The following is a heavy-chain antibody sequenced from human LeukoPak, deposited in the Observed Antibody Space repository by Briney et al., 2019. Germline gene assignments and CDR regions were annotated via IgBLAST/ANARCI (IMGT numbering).Heavy chain of an antibody. CDR2: TRSKSGSI. CDR3: AREGLDSGSHFSAWFDP. Sequence: GGSLSLSCAVSGFTFADYAMHWVRQAPGEGLEWVSGTRSKSGSIGYADSVKGRFTISRDNAKNSLYLQMNSLRAEDTALYYCAREGLDSGSHFSAWFDPWGQGTLVTVSS. D-gene: IGHD3-10*01. CDR1: GFTFADYA. V-gene: IGHV3-9*01. J-gene: IGHJ5*02.